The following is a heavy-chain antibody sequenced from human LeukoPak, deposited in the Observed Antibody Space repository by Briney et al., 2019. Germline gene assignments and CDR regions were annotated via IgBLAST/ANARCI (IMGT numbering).Heavy chain of an antibody. CDR1: GFTFSSYG. CDR3: AKDRRRGYSYGYRIGAFDY. Sequence: GRSLRLSSAPSGFTFSSYGMHSVRQAPRKGLEWVAVISYDGSNKYYADSVKGRFTISRDNSKNTLYVQMNSLRAQDTAVYYCAKDRRRGYSYGYRIGAFDYWGQGTLVTVSS. V-gene: IGHV3-30*18. J-gene: IGHJ4*02. CDR2: ISYDGSNK. D-gene: IGHD5-18*01.